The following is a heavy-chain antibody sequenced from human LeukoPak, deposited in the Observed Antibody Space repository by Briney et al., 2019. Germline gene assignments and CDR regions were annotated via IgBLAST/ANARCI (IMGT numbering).Heavy chain of an antibody. CDR2: TSYSEVA. CDR1: GGSINNYY. J-gene: IGHJ6*03. V-gene: IGHV4-59*01. CDR3: ARCPKGVYYYYMDV. Sequence: SETLSLTCGVSGGSINNYYWSWIRQPPGKGLEWVGYTSYSEVADYNPSLKSRVTISVDTSKNQFSLKLTSVTAADTAVYYCARCPKGVYYYYMDVWGKGTTVTVSS.